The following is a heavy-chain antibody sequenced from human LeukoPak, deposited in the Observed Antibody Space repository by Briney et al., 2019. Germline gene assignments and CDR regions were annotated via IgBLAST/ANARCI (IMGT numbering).Heavy chain of an antibody. CDR2: ISDSGGTV. CDR3: AKKLSGSYKGFDY. V-gene: IGHV3-23*01. J-gene: IGHJ4*02. CDR1: GFTFSSYA. D-gene: IGHD1-26*01. Sequence: GGSLRLSCAASGFTFSSYAMSWVRQAPGKGLEWVSGISDSGGTVYYADSVKCRFTISRDNSKNSLYLQMNSLRAEDTAVYYCAKKLSGSYKGFDYWGQGTLVTVSS.